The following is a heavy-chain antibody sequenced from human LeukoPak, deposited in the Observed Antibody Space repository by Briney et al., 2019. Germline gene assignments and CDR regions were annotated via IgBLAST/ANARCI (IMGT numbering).Heavy chain of an antibody. CDR2: INSDGSST. D-gene: IGHD6-6*01. CDR1: GFIFSSHW. Sequence: PGGSLRLSCAASGFIFSSHWMHWGRHAPGKRLVWVSRINSDGSSTSYADSVKGRFTISRDNAKNTLYLQMSSLRAEDTAVYYCAKQYSSWFDYWGQGTLVTVPS. V-gene: IGHV3-74*01. CDR3: AKQYSSWFDY. J-gene: IGHJ4*02.